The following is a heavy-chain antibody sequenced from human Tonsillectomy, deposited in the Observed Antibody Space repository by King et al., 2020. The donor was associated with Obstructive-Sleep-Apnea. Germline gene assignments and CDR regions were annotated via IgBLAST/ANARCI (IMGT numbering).Heavy chain of an antibody. Sequence: VQLQESGPGLVKPSQTLSLICSVSDVSITSGGYYWHWIRQHPGKGLEWIGYIYYSGSTYYNPSLKSRLSISMDMPKNHFSLKLTSVTAADTAVYYCATGNCGGDCPPFLKWGQGTLVTVSS. J-gene: IGHJ4*02. V-gene: IGHV4-31*03. CDR1: DVSITSGGYY. CDR3: ATGNCGGDCPPFLK. CDR2: IYYSGST. D-gene: IGHD2-21*02.